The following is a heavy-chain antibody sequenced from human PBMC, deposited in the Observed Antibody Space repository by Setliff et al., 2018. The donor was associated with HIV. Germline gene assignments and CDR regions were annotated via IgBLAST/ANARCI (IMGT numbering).Heavy chain of an antibody. V-gene: IGHV4-34*01. D-gene: IGHD1-20*01. Sequence: SETLSLTCAVYGGSFSGYYWNWIRQPPGKGLEWIGEINHRGSTNYNPSLKSRVTISVDRSKNQFSLKLSSVTPADTAIYYCARDNPSAHWFDPWGQGTLVTVSS. J-gene: IGHJ5*02. CDR3: ARDNPSAHWFDP. CDR1: GGSFSGYY. CDR2: INHRGST.